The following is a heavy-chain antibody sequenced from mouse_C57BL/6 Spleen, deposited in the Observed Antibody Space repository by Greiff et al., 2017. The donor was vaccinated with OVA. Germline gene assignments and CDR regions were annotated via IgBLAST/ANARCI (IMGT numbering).Heavy chain of an antibody. V-gene: IGHV5-16*01. J-gene: IGHJ1*03. CDR3: ARGDGFVWYFDV. CDR1: GFTFSDYY. CDR2: INYDGSST. D-gene: IGHD2-3*01. Sequence: EVQLQESEGGLVQPGSSMKLSCTASGFTFSDYYMAWVRQVPEKGLEWVANINYDGSSTYYLDSLKSRFIISRDNAKNILYLQMSSLKSEDTATYYCARGDGFVWYFDVWGTGTTVTVSS.